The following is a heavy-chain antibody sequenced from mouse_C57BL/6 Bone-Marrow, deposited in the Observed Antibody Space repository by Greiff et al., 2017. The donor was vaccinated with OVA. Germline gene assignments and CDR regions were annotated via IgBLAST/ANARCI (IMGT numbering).Heavy chain of an antibody. Sequence: QVQLQQSGPGLVQPSQSLSITCTVSGFSLTSYGVHWVRQSPGKGLEWLGVIWSGGSTDYNAAFISRLSISKDNSKSQVFFKMNSLQADDTAIYYCARNWGYSVPWCAYWGQGTLVTVSA. CDR2: IWSGGST. J-gene: IGHJ3*01. V-gene: IGHV2-2*01. CDR3: ARNWGYSVPWCAY. CDR1: GFSLTSYG. D-gene: IGHD2-12*01.